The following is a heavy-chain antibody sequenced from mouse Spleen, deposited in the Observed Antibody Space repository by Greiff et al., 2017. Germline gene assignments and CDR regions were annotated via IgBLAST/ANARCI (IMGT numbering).Heavy chain of an antibody. V-gene: IGHV5-4*03. Sequence: EVKLMESGGGLVKPGGSLKLSCAASGFTFSSYAMSWVRQTPEKRLEWVATISDGGSYTYYPDNVKGRFTISRDNAKNNLYLQMSHLKSEDTAMYYCARTGPYAMDYWGQGTSVTVSS. D-gene: IGHD4-1*01. CDR2: ISDGGSYT. J-gene: IGHJ4*01. CDR1: GFTFSSYA. CDR3: ARTGPYAMDY.